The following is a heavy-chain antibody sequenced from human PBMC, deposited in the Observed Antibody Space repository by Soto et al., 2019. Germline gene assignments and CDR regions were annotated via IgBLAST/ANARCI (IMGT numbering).Heavy chain of an antibody. CDR3: ARGYNWNSFSQIDY. CDR2: ISSSSSYI. Sequence: GGSLRLSCAASGFTFSSYSMNWVRQAPGKGLEWVSSISSSSSYIYYADSVKGRFTISRDNAKNSLYLQMNSLRAEDTAVYYCARGYNWNSFSQIDYWGQRPLVTVSS. CDR1: GFTFSSYS. D-gene: IGHD1-7*01. V-gene: IGHV3-21*01. J-gene: IGHJ4*02.